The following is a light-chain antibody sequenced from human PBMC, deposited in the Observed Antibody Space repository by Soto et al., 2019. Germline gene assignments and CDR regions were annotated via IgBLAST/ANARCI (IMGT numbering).Light chain of an antibody. Sequence: DILMTQSPSSLSASVGDRVTITCRAGQTINRYLNWYQQTPGTAPRLLIYTASRLQSGVPSRFSGSGSGTDFTLTINGLQPEDFATYYCQQSYSTLRPTFGGGTKVDIK. V-gene: IGKV1-39*01. CDR3: QQSYSTLRPT. CDR1: QTINRY. J-gene: IGKJ4*01. CDR2: TAS.